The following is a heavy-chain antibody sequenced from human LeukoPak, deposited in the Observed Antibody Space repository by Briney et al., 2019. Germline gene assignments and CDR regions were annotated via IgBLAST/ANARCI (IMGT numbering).Heavy chain of an antibody. V-gene: IGHV4-31*11. CDR3: GGANSGYYPIDY. CDR2: ISFSGNT. D-gene: IGHD3-22*01. Sequence: SETLSLTCAVSGGSIGRDSSYWSWIRQYPGKGPEWIGFISFSGNTNYNPSLKSRLTISRDMSKNQFSLRLSSVTAADTALYYCGGANSGYYPIDYWGQGTLVTVSS. CDR1: GGSIGRDSSY. J-gene: IGHJ4*02.